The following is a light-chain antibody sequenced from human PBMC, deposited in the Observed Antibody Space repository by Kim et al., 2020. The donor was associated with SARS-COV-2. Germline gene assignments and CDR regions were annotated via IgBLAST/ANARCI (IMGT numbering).Light chain of an antibody. V-gene: IGLV3-1*01. J-gene: IGLJ1*01. Sequence: PGQTASITCSGDKLGNKFVCWYQQKAGQSPVVVMYQDSKRPSGIPERFSGSNSGNTATLTISGTQAMDEADYYCQAWDSSIGVYVFGPGTKVTVL. CDR2: QDS. CDR3: QAWDSSIGVYV. CDR1: KLGNKF.